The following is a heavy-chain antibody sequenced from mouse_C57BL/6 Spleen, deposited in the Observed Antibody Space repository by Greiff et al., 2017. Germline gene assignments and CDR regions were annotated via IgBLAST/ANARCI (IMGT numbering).Heavy chain of an antibody. CDR3: ARHGYDYDGRDYAMDY. Sequence: QVQLQHSGAELVKPGASVKLSCKASGYTFTEYTIHWVKQRSGQGLEWIGWFYPGSGRIKYNEKFKDKATLTADKSSSTVYMELSRLTSEDSAVYFCARHGYDYDGRDYAMDYWGQGTSVTVSS. V-gene: IGHV1-62-2*01. CDR2: FYPGSGRI. CDR1: GYTFTEYT. D-gene: IGHD2-4*01. J-gene: IGHJ4*01.